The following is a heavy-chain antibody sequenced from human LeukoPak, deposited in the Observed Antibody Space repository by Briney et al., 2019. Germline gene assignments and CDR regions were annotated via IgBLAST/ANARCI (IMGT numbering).Heavy chain of an antibody. CDR1: GFAFGNYW. J-gene: IGHJ5*02. CDR2: IKQDGSQK. Sequence: GGSLRLSCKVSGFAFGNYWMSWVRQTPGKGLEWVANIKQDGSQKYYVDSVKGRFTISRDNAKNSLYLQMNSLRGEDTSVYDCARGPTALDPWGQGTLVTVSS. D-gene: IGHD1-1*01. V-gene: IGHV3-7*01. CDR3: ARGPTALDP.